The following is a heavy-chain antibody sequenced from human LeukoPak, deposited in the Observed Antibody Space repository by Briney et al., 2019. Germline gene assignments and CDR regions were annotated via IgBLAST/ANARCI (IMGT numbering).Heavy chain of an antibody. CDR3: ATDQGKWELPMFGY. J-gene: IGHJ4*02. Sequence: GASVKVSCKVSGYTLTELSMHWVRQAPGKGLEWMGGFDPEDGETIYAQKFQGRVTMTEDTSTDTAYMELSSLRSEDTAVYYCATDQGKWELPMFGYWGQGTLVTVSS. D-gene: IGHD1-26*01. CDR1: GYTLTELS. V-gene: IGHV1-24*01. CDR2: FDPEDGET.